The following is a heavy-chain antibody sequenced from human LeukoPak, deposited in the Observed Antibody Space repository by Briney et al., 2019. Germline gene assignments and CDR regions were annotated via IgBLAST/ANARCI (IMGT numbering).Heavy chain of an antibody. J-gene: IGHJ4*02. V-gene: IGHV3-11*01. CDR2: ISSSGGNI. Sequence: GGSLRLSCVVSGFDLSDYYMSWIRQAPGKGLEWISYISSSGGNIYFADSVKGRFTMSRDNARGSLYLQMNSLRADGTAIYYCARRRDYFDYWGQGTLVTVSS. CDR1: GFDLSDYY. CDR3: ARRRDYFDY.